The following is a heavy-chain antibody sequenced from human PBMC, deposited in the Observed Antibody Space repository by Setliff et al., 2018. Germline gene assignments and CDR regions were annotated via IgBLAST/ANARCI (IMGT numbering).Heavy chain of an antibody. Sequence: SVKVSCKASGGTFSSYDISWVRQAPGQGLEWMGRIIPIFGTANYAQKFQGRVTITADQSTRTAYMELSSLRSEDTAVYYCAIPSSGNFYFDYWGQGTLVTVS. CDR1: GGTFSSYD. D-gene: IGHD1-26*01. J-gene: IGHJ4*02. CDR3: AIPSSGNFYFDY. V-gene: IGHV1-69*13. CDR2: IIPIFGTA.